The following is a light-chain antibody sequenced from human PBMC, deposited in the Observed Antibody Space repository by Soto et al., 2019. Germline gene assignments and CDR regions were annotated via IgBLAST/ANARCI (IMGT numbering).Light chain of an antibody. Sequence: DIVMTQSPLSLPVTPGEPASISCRSSQSLLHSNGYNYLDWYLQKPGQSPQLLIYLGSNRASGVPYRFSGSGSGTDFTLTISRVEAEDFGVYYCMQALQTPPTFGQGTKLEIK. CDR2: LGS. CDR1: QSLLHSNGYNY. CDR3: MQALQTPPT. J-gene: IGKJ2*01. V-gene: IGKV2-28*01.